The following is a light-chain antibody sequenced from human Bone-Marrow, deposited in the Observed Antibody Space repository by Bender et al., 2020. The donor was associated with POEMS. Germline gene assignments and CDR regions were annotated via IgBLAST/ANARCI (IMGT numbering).Light chain of an antibody. CDR2: DVS. CDR3: SSYARYSAGV. CDR1: SSDVGDYKH. J-gene: IGLJ3*02. Sequence: QSAPTQPASVSGSPGQSITISCTGTSSDVGDYKHVFWYQQLPGKAPKLIIYDVSHRPSGAYNRFACSKASNTASLTICVLEADEDADYYCSSYARYSAGVFGGGTKLTVL. V-gene: IGLV2-14*03.